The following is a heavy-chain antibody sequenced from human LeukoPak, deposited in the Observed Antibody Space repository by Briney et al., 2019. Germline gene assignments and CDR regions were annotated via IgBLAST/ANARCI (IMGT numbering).Heavy chain of an antibody. CDR1: GFTFTSYA. D-gene: IGHD6-13*01. V-gene: IGHV3-30-3*01. CDR3: ARDTAAAGNEYFQH. Sequence: GGSLRLSCAASGFTFTSYAMHRVRQAPGKGLEWVAVISYAGSNKYYADSVKGRFTISRDNSKNTLYLQMNSLRAEDTAVYYCARDTAAAGNEYFQHWGQGTLVTVSS. J-gene: IGHJ1*01. CDR2: ISYAGSNK.